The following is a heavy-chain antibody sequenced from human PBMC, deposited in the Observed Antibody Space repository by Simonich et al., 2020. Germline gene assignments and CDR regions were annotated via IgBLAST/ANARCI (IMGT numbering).Heavy chain of an antibody. Sequence: QLQLQESGPGLVKPSETLSLTCTVSGGSISSSSYYWGWIRQPPGKGLEGIGSIYYSGSTYYHPSLNSRVTISVDTSKSQFSLQLSSVTAADTAVYYCARHAGFAFDIWGQGTMVTVSS. D-gene: IGHD6-13*01. CDR1: GGSISSSSYY. J-gene: IGHJ3*02. CDR2: IYYSGST. CDR3: ARHAGFAFDI. V-gene: IGHV4-39*01.